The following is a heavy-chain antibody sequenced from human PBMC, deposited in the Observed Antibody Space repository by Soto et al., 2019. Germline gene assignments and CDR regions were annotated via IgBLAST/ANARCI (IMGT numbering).Heavy chain of an antibody. D-gene: IGHD6-19*01. CDR2: ISAYNGNT. J-gene: IGHJ4*02. V-gene: IGHV1-18*04. CDR1: GYTFTSYG. CDR3: ARVLAVAGTWNDY. Sequence: GASVKVSCKASGYTFTSYGISWVRQAPGQGLEWMGWISAYNGNTNYAKKLQGRVTMTTDTSKSTAYMELRSLRYDDTAVYYCARVLAVAGTWNDYWGQGTLVTVSS.